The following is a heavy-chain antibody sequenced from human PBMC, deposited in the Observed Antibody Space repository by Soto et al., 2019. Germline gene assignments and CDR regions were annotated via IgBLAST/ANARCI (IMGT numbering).Heavy chain of an antibody. J-gene: IGHJ4*02. CDR1: GYTFTSYY. CDR3: ASRSRYCSGGSCLDY. D-gene: IGHD2-15*01. V-gene: IGHV1-46*01. CDR2: INPSGGST. Sequence: GASVKVSCKASGYTFTSYYMHWVRQAPGQGLEWMGIINPSGGSTSYAQKFQGRVTMTRDTSTSTVYMELSSLRSEDTAVYYCASRSRYCSGGSCLDYWGQGTLVTVSS.